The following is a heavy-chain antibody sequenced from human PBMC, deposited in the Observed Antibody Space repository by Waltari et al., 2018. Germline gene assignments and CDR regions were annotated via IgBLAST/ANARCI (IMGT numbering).Heavy chain of an antibody. J-gene: IGHJ4*02. Sequence: QVQLVESGGGVVQPGKSLRLSCVAPGFSLGNCGMHWVRQTPGRGLEWVALTWSDGSVEYYADSVRGRFTVSRDNSKNILYLDMDSLRVDDTATYYCAKDAFGNTYLDYWGQGTLVTVSS. CDR1: GFSLGNCG. V-gene: IGHV3-33*03. CDR3: AKDAFGNTYLDY. CDR2: TWSDGSVE. D-gene: IGHD3-10*01.